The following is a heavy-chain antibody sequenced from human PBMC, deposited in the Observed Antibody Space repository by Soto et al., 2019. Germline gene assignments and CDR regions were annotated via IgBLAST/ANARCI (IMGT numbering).Heavy chain of an antibody. Sequence: QVQLQESGPGLVKPSQTLSLTCTVSGGSISSGGYYWSWIRQHPGKGLEWIGYIYYSGSTYYNPSLKSRVTIAVDTSKTQFALKLSSVTAADTAVYYCARDDRYCGGDCYSFFDYWGQGTLVTVSS. CDR1: GGSISSGGYY. CDR2: IYYSGST. CDR3: ARDDRYCGGDCYSFFDY. V-gene: IGHV4-31*03. D-gene: IGHD2-21*02. J-gene: IGHJ4*02.